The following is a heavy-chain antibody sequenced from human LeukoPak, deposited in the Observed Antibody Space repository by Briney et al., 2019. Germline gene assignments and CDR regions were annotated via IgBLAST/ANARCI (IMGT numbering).Heavy chain of an antibody. CDR1: GFTFSTYA. V-gene: IGHV3-23*01. D-gene: IGHD4-23*01. Sequence: GGSLRLSCAASGFTFSTYAMNWVRQAPGKGLEWVSGISGSSASTYYADSVKGRFTISRDNSKNTLYLQMNNLRAEDTAVYYCARGYGGGVGFDYWGQGTLVTVSS. CDR3: ARGYGGGVGFDY. CDR2: ISGSSAST. J-gene: IGHJ4*02.